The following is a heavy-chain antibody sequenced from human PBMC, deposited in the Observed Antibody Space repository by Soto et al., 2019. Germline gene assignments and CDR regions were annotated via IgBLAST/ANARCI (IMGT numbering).Heavy chain of an antibody. D-gene: IGHD3-16*02. CDR3: ARVREGVSSITLHYYYYYGMDV. J-gene: IGHJ6*02. CDR2: IYYSGST. Sequence: KSSETLSLTCTVSGGSISSYYWSWIRQPPGKGLEWIGYIYYSGSTNYNPSLKSRVTISVDTSKNQFSLKLSSVTAADTAVYYCARVREGVSSITLHYYYYYGMDVWGQGTTVTVSS. V-gene: IGHV4-59*01. CDR1: GGSISSYY.